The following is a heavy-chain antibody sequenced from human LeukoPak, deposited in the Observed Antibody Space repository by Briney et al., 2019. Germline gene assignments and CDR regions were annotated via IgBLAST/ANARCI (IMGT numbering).Heavy chain of an antibody. CDR2: IYYSGST. Sequence: SETLSLTCTVSGGSISSYYWSWIRQPPGKGLEWIGSIYYSGSTYYNPSLKSRVTISVDTSKNQFSLKLSSVTAADTAVYYCARDEWLATDAFDIWGQGTMVTVSS. D-gene: IGHD6-19*01. V-gene: IGHV4-59*12. J-gene: IGHJ3*02. CDR1: GGSISSYY. CDR3: ARDEWLATDAFDI.